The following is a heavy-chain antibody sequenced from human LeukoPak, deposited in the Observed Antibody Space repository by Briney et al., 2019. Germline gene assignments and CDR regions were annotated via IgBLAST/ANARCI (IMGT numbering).Heavy chain of an antibody. D-gene: IGHD6-19*01. Sequence: GASVKVSCKASGYTFTGYYMHWVRQAPGQGLEWMGWINPNSGGTNYAQKFRGWVTMTRDTSISTAYMELSRLRSDDTAVYYCARDLTVAGTGFDYWGQGTLVTVSS. CDR3: ARDLTVAGTGFDY. CDR1: GYTFTGYY. CDR2: INPNSGGT. V-gene: IGHV1-2*04. J-gene: IGHJ4*02.